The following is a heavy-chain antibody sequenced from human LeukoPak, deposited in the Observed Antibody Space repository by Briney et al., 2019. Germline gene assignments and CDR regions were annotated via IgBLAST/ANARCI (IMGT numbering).Heavy chain of an antibody. V-gene: IGHV5-51*01. D-gene: IGHD3-9*01. CDR3: ARWGYDILTGYYGESDY. CDR1: GYTFTRSW. J-gene: IGHJ4*02. Sequence: GGALQISCEGSGYTFTRSWIGWVRQVPGKGLEWRGVIYPSDSDTRYSPSFQGQVTISADKSISTAYLQWSSLKASDTAMYYCARWGYDILTGYYGESDYWGQGTLVTVSS. CDR2: IYPSDSDT.